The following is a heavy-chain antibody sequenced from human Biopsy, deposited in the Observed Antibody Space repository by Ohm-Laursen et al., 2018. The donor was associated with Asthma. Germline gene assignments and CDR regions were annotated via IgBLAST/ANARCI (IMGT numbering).Heavy chain of an antibody. J-gene: IGHJ4*02. CDR1: GFTFSSYG. CDR2: ISYDGSNK. CDR3: ARDMNRDGWYFDY. V-gene: IGHV3-30*03. D-gene: IGHD5-24*01. Sequence: SLRLSCAASGFTFSSYGMHWVRQAPGKGLEWVAVISYDGSNKYYADSVKGRFTISRDNSKNTLYLQMNSLRGDDTAVYYCARDMNRDGWYFDYWGQGTLVTGSS.